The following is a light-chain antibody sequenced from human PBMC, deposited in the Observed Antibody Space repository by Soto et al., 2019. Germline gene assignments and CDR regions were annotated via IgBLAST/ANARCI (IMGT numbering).Light chain of an antibody. Sequence: DIQMTQSPSTLSASVGDRVTITCRASQSISSWLAWYQQKPGKAPKLLIYDASSLESGVPSRFSGSGSGTEFTLTISSLQSEDFAVYYCQQSNDWWTFGQGTKVDI. CDR2: DAS. J-gene: IGKJ1*01. CDR3: QQSNDWWT. V-gene: IGKV1-5*01. CDR1: QSISSW.